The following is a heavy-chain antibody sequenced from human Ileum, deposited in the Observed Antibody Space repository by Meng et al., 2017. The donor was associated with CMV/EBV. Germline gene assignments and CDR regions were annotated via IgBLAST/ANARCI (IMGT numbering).Heavy chain of an antibody. J-gene: IGHJ4*02. D-gene: IGHD1-26*01. CDR1: GGSISTNSDY. V-gene: IGHV4-39*07. Sequence: QGQLQESGPGLVKPSETLSPTCTVSGGSISTNSDYWGWVRQPPGKGLEWIATVHYTGTTYYNPSLKSPVIISIDTSKNQFSLRLTSVTAADTAVYYCARDRTVGPTPDGSLGAWGQGTLVTVSS. CDR2: VHYTGTT. CDR3: ARDRTVGPTPDGSLGA.